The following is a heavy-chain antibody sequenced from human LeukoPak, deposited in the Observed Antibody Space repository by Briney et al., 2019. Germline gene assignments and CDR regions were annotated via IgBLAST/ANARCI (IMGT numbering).Heavy chain of an antibody. Sequence: GGSLRLSCVTSGFTFSSHSMNWVRQAPGKGLEWVSSISSSGSYIYYAESVKGRFTISRDNAKNSHSLQMNSLRAEDTAAYYCAGEFYYGSSGFYDWGQGTLVTVSS. J-gene: IGHJ4*02. V-gene: IGHV3-21*01. CDR2: ISSSGSYI. CDR3: AGEFYYGSSGFYD. D-gene: IGHD3-22*01. CDR1: GFTFSSHS.